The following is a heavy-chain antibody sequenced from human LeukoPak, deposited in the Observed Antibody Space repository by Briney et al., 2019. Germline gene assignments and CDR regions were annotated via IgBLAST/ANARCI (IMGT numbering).Heavy chain of an antibody. D-gene: IGHD1-1*01. J-gene: IGHJ4*02. CDR3: ARENWSNDY. CDR2: ISQDGRTK. Sequence: PGGSLRLSCAASGFTFTTYYMTWVRQAPGKGLEWLANISQDGRTKYYADSVEGRFAISRDNAINSVFLQMNSVRAEDTAVYYCARENWSNDYWGQGNLVTVSS. V-gene: IGHV3-7*01. CDR1: GFTFTTYY.